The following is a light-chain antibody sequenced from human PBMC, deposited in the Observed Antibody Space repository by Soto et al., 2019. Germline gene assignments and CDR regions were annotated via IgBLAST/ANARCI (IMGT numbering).Light chain of an antibody. V-gene: IGKV3-20*01. CDR2: GAS. CDR1: QSVSSSF. J-gene: IGKJ1*01. CDR3: QQYGSSPWT. Sequence: VLTQSPGTLALSPGERATLSCRASQSVSSSFLAWYQQNPGQPPRLLIYGASSRATGIPDRFSGSGSGTDFTLTISRLEPEEFTVYYCQQYGSSPWTFGQGTKVDIK.